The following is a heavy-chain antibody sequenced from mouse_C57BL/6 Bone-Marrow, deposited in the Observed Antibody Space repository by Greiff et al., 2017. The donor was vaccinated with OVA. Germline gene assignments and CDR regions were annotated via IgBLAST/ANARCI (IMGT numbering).Heavy chain of an antibody. Sequence: QQSCKASGYTFTSYWMHWVKQRPGRGLEWIGRIDPNSGGTKYNEKFKSKATLTVDKPSSTAYMQLSSLTSEDSAVYYCARATYYYGSSPYAMDYWGQGTSVTVSS. V-gene: IGHV1-72*01. CDR2: IDPNSGGT. CDR1: GYTFTSYW. J-gene: IGHJ4*01. D-gene: IGHD1-1*01. CDR3: ARATYYYGSSPYAMDY.